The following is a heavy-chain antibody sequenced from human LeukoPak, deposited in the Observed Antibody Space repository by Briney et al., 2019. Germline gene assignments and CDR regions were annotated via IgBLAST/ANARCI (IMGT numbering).Heavy chain of an antibody. CDR2: ISGSADNT. J-gene: IGHJ4*02. Sequence: PGGSLRLSCTASGFTLSSYAMSWDRQAPGEGLEWVSTISGSADNTNYAEAVKGRFTISRDNSKNTMYLQMNSLRAEDTAVYYCAKQGFGCWGQGTLVTVSS. CDR1: GFTLSSYA. CDR3: AKQGFGC. V-gene: IGHV3-23*01.